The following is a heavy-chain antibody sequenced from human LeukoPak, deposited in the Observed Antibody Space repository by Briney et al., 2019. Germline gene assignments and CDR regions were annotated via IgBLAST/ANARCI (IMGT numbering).Heavy chain of an antibody. J-gene: IGHJ5*02. V-gene: IGHV4-59*01. Sequence: SETLPLTCTVSGGSISSYYWSWIRQPPGKGLEWIGYIYYSGSTNYNPSLKSRVTISVDTSKNQFSLKLSSVTAADTAVYYCARRAAAGWFDPWGQGTLVTVSS. D-gene: IGHD6-13*01. CDR1: GGSISSYY. CDR3: ARRAAAGWFDP. CDR2: IYYSGST.